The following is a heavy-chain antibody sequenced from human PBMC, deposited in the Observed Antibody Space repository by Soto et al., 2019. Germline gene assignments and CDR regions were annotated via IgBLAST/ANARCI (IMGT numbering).Heavy chain of an antibody. J-gene: IGHJ6*02. CDR1: GFTFSNAW. CDR3: ITLKYGMDV. CDR2: IKSKTDGGAT. Sequence: GGSRRLSCAASGFTFSNAWMSWVRQAPGKGLEWVGRIKSKTDGGATDYAAPVKGRFTISRDDSKTTLYLQMNSLKTEDTAVYYCITLKYGMDVWGQGTTVTVSS. V-gene: IGHV3-15*01.